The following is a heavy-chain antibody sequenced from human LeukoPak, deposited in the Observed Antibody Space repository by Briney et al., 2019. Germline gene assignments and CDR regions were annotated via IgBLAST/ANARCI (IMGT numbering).Heavy chain of an antibody. Sequence: GGSLRLSCAASGFTVSSNYMSWVRQAPGKGLGWVSVIYSGGSTYYADSVKGRFTISRDNSKNTLYLQMNSLRAEDTAVYYCARVSVYSSGTSDYWGQGTLVTVSS. CDR3: ARVSVYSSGTSDY. D-gene: IGHD6-19*01. CDR1: GFTVSSNY. V-gene: IGHV3-66*01. CDR2: IYSGGST. J-gene: IGHJ4*02.